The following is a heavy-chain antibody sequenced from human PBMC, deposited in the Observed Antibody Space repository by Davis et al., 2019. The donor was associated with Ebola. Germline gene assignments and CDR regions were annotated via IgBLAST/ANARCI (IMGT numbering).Heavy chain of an antibody. CDR2: INPSGGST. D-gene: IGHD3-16*01. CDR3: ARWDGGLDY. J-gene: IGHJ4*02. Sequence: ASVKVSCKTFGYTFTGHYLHWVRQAPGQGLEWMGIINPSGGSTSYAQKFQGRVTMTRDTSTSTVYMELSSLRSEDTAVYYCARWDGGLDYWGQGTLVTVSS. CDR1: GYTFTGHY. V-gene: IGHV1-46*01.